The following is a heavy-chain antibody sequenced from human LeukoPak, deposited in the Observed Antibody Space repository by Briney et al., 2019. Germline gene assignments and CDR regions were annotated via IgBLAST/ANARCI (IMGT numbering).Heavy chain of an antibody. Sequence: SETLSLTCTVSGGSISSYYWSWIRQPPGKGLAWIGYIYYSGSTNYNPSLKGRVTISVDTSKNQFSLKLSSVTAADTAVYYCARDTYSGSYYDYWGQGTLVTVSS. J-gene: IGHJ4*02. CDR1: GGSISSYY. D-gene: IGHD1-26*01. V-gene: IGHV4-59*01. CDR2: IYYSGST. CDR3: ARDTYSGSYYDY.